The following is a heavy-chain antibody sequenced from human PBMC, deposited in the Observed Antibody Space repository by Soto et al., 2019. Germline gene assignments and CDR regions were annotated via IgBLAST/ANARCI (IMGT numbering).Heavy chain of an antibody. CDR1: GGTFSGYT. J-gene: IGHJ6*03. Sequence: LVKVSCKGAGGTFSGYTISWVRQAPGQGLEWMGRIIPILGIANYAQKLQGRVTMTTDTSTSTAYMELRSLRSDDTAVYYCARDMGIAAAGTTHPGNYYYYMDVWGKGTTVTVSS. CDR3: ARDMGIAAAGTTHPGNYYYYMDV. V-gene: IGHV1-69*04. D-gene: IGHD6-13*01. CDR2: IIPILGIA.